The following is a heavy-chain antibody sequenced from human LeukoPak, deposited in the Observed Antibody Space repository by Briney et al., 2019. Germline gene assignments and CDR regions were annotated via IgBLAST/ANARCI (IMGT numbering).Heavy chain of an antibody. V-gene: IGHV3-30*18. CDR1: GFTFSSYG. Sequence: GGSLRLSCAASGFTFSSYGMHWVRQAPGKGLEWVAAISYDGSNKYYADSVKGRFTISRDNSKNTLYLQMNSLRAEDTAVYYCAKADYGGNSGFDAFDIWGQGTMVTVSS. J-gene: IGHJ3*02. CDR2: ISYDGSNK. D-gene: IGHD4-23*01. CDR3: AKADYGGNSGFDAFDI.